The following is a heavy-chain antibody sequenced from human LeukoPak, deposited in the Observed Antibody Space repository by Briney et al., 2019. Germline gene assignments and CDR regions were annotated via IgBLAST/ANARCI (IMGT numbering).Heavy chain of an antibody. V-gene: IGHV2-70*11. CDR1: GFSLSTSGMC. D-gene: IGHD2-2*02. Sequence: SGPTLVKPTQTLTLTCTFSGFSLSTSGMCVSWIRQPPGKALEWLARIDWDDDKYYSTSLKTRLTISKDTSKNQVVLTMTNMDPVDTATYYCARIIHRPEYCSSTSCYTGPDYSIDPWGQGTLVTVSS. J-gene: IGHJ5*02. CDR2: IDWDDDK. CDR3: ARIIHRPEYCSSTSCYTGPDYSIDP.